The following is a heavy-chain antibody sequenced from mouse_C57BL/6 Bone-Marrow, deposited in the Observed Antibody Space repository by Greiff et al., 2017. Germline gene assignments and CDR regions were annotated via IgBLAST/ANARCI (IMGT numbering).Heavy chain of an antibody. Sequence: VQLQQSGAELVRPGASVKLSCTASGFNIKDDYMHWVKQRPEQGLEWIGWIDPENGDTEYASKFQGKATITADKSSNTAYLQLSSLTSEDTAVYYCTTFDGYYGGYWGQGTTLTVSS. D-gene: IGHD2-3*01. J-gene: IGHJ2*01. CDR1: GFNIKDDY. V-gene: IGHV14-4*01. CDR3: TTFDGYYGGY. CDR2: IDPENGDT.